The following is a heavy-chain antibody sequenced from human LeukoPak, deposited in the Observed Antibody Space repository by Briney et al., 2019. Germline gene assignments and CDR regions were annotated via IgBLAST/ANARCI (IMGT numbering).Heavy chain of an antibody. CDR1: GFTFSTNS. V-gene: IGHV3-48*04. CDR3: AKDHSSSWYRAPLINYYGMDV. J-gene: IGHJ6*02. CDR2: ISSTGGTI. Sequence: PGGSLRLSCAASGFTFSTNSMNWVRQAPGKGLEWVSYISSTGGTIYYADSMKGRFTISRDNAKNSLYLQMNSLRVEDTAVYYCAKDHSSSWYRAPLINYYGMDVWGQGTTVTVSS. D-gene: IGHD6-13*01.